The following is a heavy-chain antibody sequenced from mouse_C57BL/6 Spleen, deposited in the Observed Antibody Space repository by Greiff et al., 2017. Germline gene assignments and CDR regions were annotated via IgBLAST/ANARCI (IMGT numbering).Heavy chain of an antibody. D-gene: IGHD3-1*01. J-gene: IGHJ4*01. CDR2: IDPSDSYT. CDR3: ARLGLLYYAMDY. V-gene: IGHV1-50*01. Sequence: VQLQQPGAELVKPGASVKLSCKASGYTFTSYWMQWVKQRPGQGLEWIGEIDPSDSYTNYNQKFKGKATLTVATSSSTAYMQLSSLTSEDSAVYYCARLGLLYYAMDYWGQGTSVTVSS. CDR1: GYTFTSYW.